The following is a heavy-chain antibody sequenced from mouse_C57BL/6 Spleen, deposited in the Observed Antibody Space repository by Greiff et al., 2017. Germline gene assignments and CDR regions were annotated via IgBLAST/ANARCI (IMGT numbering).Heavy chain of an antibody. J-gene: IGHJ2*01. CDR2: IDPSDSYT. CDR3: ARWGGLPYVDY. Sequence: QVHVKQSGAELVKPGASVKLSCKASGYTFTSYWMQWVKQRPGQGLEWIGEIDPSDSYTNYNQKFKGKATLTVDTSSSTAYMQLSRLTSEDSAVYYCARWGGLPYVDYWGQGTTLTVSS. V-gene: IGHV1-50*01. CDR1: GYTFTSYW. D-gene: IGHD2-4*01.